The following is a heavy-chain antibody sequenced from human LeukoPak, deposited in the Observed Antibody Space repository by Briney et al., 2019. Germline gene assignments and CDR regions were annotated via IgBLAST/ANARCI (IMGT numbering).Heavy chain of an antibody. CDR2: ISGSGGST. J-gene: IGHJ4*02. D-gene: IGHD6-19*01. CDR1: GFTFSSYA. CDR3: AKDQYSSGWYGTFDY. Sequence: GGSLRLSCAASGFTFSSYAMSWVRQAPGKGLEWASAISGSGGSTYYADSVKGRFTISRDNSKNTLYLQMNSLRAEDTAVYYCAKDQYSSGWYGTFDYWGQGTLVTVSS. V-gene: IGHV3-23*01.